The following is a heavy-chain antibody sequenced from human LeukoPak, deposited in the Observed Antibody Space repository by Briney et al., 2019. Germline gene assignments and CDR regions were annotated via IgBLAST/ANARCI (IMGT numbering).Heavy chain of an antibody. CDR1: GGSFSSSTYY. V-gene: IGHV4-39*01. J-gene: IGHJ4*02. CDR3: ASLRLGELSPIDF. D-gene: IGHD3-16*02. Sequence: SETLSLTCTVSGGSFSSSTYYWGWIRQPPGKGLEWIGSIHYGGATYYNPSLKSRVTISVDASKNQFSLKLKSVTAADAAVYYCASLRLGELSPIDFWGQGTLVTVSS. CDR2: IHYGGAT.